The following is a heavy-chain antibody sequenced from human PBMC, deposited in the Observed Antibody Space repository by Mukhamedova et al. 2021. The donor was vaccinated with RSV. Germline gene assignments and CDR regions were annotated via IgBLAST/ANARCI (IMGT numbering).Heavy chain of an antibody. CDR2: RSKWYN. D-gene: IGHD2-15*01. V-gene: IGHV6-1*01. Sequence: RSKWYNDYAVSVKSRITINPDTSKNQFSLQLNSVTPEDTAVYYCARDRTYCSGGSCYPSRRVGAFDIWGQGTMVTVSS. J-gene: IGHJ3*02. CDR3: ARDRTYCSGGSCYPSRRVGAFDI.